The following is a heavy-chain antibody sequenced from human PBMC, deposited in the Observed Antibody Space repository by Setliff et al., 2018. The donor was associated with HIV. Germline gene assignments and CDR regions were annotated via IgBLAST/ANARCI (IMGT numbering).Heavy chain of an antibody. CDR3: AAWGPRYSYAPYFFDS. CDR2: INHSGST. V-gene: IGHV4-34*01. Sequence: PSETLSLTCAVYNGSFSGYYWTWIRQPPGKRLEWIGEINHSGSTNYSPSLKNRVTISVDASRNQFSLRLSFVTAADTAVYYCAAWGPRYSYAPYFFDSWGQGTLVTVSS. D-gene: IGHD5-18*01. J-gene: IGHJ4*02. CDR1: NGSFSGYY.